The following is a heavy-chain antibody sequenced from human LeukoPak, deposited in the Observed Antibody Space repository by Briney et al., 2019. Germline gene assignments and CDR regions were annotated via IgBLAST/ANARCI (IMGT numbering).Heavy chain of an antibody. CDR3: AKGGYGGNFFDY. CDR2: ISGSGGST. J-gene: IGHJ4*02. V-gene: IGHV3-23*01. CDR1: GFTFSSYA. D-gene: IGHD4-23*01. Sequence: PGGSLRLSCAAPGFTFSSYAMSWVRQAPGKGLEWVSAISGSGGSTYYADSVKGRFTISRDNSKNTLYLQMNSLRAEDTAVYYCAKGGYGGNFFDYWGQGTLVTVSS.